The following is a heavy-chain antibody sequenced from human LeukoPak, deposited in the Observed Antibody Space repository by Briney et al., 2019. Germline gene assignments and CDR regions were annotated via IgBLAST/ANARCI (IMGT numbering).Heavy chain of an antibody. V-gene: IGHV4-39*07. D-gene: IGHD3-3*02. CDR3: ARDTGSSFGDYYYYMDV. CDR1: GGSISGSSYY. J-gene: IGHJ6*03. Sequence: PSETLSLTCTVSGGSISGSSYYWGWIRQPPVKGLEGIGSIYYSGSTYYNPSLKSQVTISVETSKNQFSLKLSSVTAADTAVYYCARDTGSSFGDYYYYMDVWGKGTTVTVSS. CDR2: IYYSGST.